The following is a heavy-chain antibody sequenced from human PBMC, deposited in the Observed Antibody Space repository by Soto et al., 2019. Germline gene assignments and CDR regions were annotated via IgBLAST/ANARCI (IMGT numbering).Heavy chain of an antibody. V-gene: IGHV4-34*01. D-gene: IGHD3-3*01. CDR1: GGSFSGHY. Sequence: QVQLQQWGAGLLKPSETLSLTCAVYGGSFSGHYWSWIRQPPGKGLAWIGAINDSGSTNYNPSLKSRVTISVDTSKNQFSLKLSSVTGADTAVYYCARTYDFWSGYYPKTSGYYYGMDVWGQGTTVTVSS. CDR3: ARTYDFWSGYYPKTSGYYYGMDV. CDR2: INDSGST. J-gene: IGHJ6*02.